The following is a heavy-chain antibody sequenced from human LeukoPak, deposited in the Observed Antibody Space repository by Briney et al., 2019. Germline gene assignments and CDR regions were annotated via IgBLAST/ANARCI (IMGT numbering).Heavy chain of an antibody. CDR1: GGSFSGYY. Sequence: SETLSLTCAVYGGSFSGYYWSWIRQPPGKGLEWIGEINHSGSTNYNPSLKSRVTISVDTSKNQFSLKLSSVTAADTAVYYCAALGDTMIVGAQGYWGQGTLVTVSS. D-gene: IGHD3-22*01. CDR2: INHSGST. CDR3: AALGDTMIVGAQGY. V-gene: IGHV4-34*01. J-gene: IGHJ4*02.